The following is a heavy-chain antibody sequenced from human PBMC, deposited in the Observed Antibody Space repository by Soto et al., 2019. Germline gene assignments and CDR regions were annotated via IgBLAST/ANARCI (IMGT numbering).Heavy chain of an antibody. J-gene: IGHJ6*02. CDR3: AREGAGRFGMDV. V-gene: IGHV4-4*07. CDR2: IYTSGST. D-gene: IGHD1-26*01. CDR1: GGSIRRYY. Sequence: QVQLQESGPGLVKPSETLSLTCNVSGGSIRRYYWSWVRQPAGKPLEWIGRIYTSGSTNYNPSLKSRVRVSVDRSRTQFTLEVSSVTAADTAVYYCAREGAGRFGMDVWGLGTTVTVSS.